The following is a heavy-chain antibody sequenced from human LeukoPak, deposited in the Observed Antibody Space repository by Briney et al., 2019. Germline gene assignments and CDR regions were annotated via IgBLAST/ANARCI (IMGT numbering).Heavy chain of an antibody. D-gene: IGHD7-27*01. CDR2: IGSSGSTI. CDR3: ASLGY. Sequence: GGSLRLSCAASGFTFSSSEMNWVRRAPGGGLEWVSYIGSSGSTIYYADSVKGRFTISRDNAKNALYLQMNSLGAEDTAVYYCASLGYWGQGTLVTVSS. J-gene: IGHJ4*01. V-gene: IGHV3-48*03. CDR1: GFTFSSSE.